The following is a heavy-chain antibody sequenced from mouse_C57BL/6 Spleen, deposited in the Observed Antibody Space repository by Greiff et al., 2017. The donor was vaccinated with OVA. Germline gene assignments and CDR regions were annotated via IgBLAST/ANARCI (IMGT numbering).Heavy chain of an antibody. Sequence: VQRVESGPGLVAPSQSLTISCTASGFSLTSYCVDWVRQSPGKGLEWLGVIWGVGSTNYNSALKARRSIRQDNSKSHVCLKMNILQTDDTAMYSCASDYDYAWFAYWGQGTLVTVSA. CDR1: GFSLTSYC. D-gene: IGHD2-4*01. CDR3: ASDYDYAWFAY. V-gene: IGHV2-6*01. CDR2: IWGVGST. J-gene: IGHJ3*01.